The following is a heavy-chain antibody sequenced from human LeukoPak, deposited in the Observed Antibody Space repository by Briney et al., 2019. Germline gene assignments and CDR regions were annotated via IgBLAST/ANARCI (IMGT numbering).Heavy chain of an antibody. CDR3: ATDSYVSGSYDHLDY. D-gene: IGHD3-10*01. Sequence: QSGASLRLSCGASGFTFGTYWMHWVRKAPGEGLVWVSGINSDGGTTTYADSVKGRFTISRDNAKNTLYLQMNNLRAEDTAIYYCATDSYVSGSYDHLDYWGQGTLVTVSS. CDR2: INSDGGTT. CDR1: GFTFGTYW. J-gene: IGHJ4*02. V-gene: IGHV3-74*01.